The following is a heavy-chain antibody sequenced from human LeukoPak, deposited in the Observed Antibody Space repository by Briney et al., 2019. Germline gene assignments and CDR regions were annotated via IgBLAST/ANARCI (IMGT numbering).Heavy chain of an antibody. CDR1: GGSFSGYY. CDR2: INHSGST. CDR3: ARAGLSRMVRGVPNWFDP. D-gene: IGHD3-10*01. J-gene: IGHJ5*02. V-gene: IGHV4-34*01. Sequence: SETPSLTCAVYGGSFSGYYWNWIRQPPGKGLEWIGEINHSGSTNYNPSLKSRVTISVDTSKNQFPLKLSSVTAADTAVYYCARAGLSRMVRGVPNWFDPWGQGTLVTVSS.